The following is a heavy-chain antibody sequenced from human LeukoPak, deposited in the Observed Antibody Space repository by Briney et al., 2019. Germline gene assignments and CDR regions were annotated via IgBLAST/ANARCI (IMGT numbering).Heavy chain of an antibody. J-gene: IGHJ6*03. CDR3: ARDRGSSGFGRYYNYLDV. D-gene: IGHD6-13*01. V-gene: IGHV4-4*07. Sequence: SESLSLTCTVSRASITTYSWRWVRQPAGNVMGWIGRVKTSVRPNNHISLKSGVTLPVETTKDQFSLKLSSVPAADSAVYYCARDRGSSGFGRYYNYLDVWGKGTTVTVSS. CDR1: RASITTYS. CDR2: VKTSVRP.